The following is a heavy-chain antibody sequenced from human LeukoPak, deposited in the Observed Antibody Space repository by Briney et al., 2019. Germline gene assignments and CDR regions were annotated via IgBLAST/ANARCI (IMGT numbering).Heavy chain of an antibody. CDR3: ARGGLSIMGY. D-gene: IGHD2/OR15-2a*01. Sequence: GGSLRLSCAASGFTVSNNYMSWVRQAPGKGLEWVSYISSSGSTKYYADSVKGRFTISRDNARNSLYLQMNSLRAEDTAVYLCARGGLSIMGYWGQGTLVTVSS. CDR1: GFTVSNNY. V-gene: IGHV3-11*01. CDR2: ISSSGSTK. J-gene: IGHJ4*02.